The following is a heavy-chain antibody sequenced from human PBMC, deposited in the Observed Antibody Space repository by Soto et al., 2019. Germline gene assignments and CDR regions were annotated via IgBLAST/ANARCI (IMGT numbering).Heavy chain of an antibody. J-gene: IGHJ4*02. CDR2: ILYDGSKK. D-gene: IGHD3-16*01. V-gene: IGHV3-30*03. CDR3: VRDLALMADY. CDR1: GFNLNTYA. Sequence: LRLSCGACGFNLNTYAIYLVRQAPCKGLQWVAQILYDGSKKHYADSVRGRFTITRDNSKNTVYLQMDSLRVDDTAMYYCVRDLALMADYWGQGTLVTVSS.